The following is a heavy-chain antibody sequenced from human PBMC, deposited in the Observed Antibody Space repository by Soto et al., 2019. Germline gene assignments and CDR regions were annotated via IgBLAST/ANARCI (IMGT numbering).Heavy chain of an antibody. Sequence: QVQLVQSGAEVKKPGASVKVSCKASGYTFTSYYMHWVRQAPGQGLEWMGIINPSGGSTSYAQKFQGRVTMTRDTSTSTVYMELSSLRSEDTAVYYCAREPLVYYDSSGYYYGYFDYRGQGTLVTVSS. D-gene: IGHD3-22*01. CDR3: AREPLVYYDSSGYYYGYFDY. V-gene: IGHV1-46*01. CDR2: INPSGGST. CDR1: GYTFTSYY. J-gene: IGHJ4*02.